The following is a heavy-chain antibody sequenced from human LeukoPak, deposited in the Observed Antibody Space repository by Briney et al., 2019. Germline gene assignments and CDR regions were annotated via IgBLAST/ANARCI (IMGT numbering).Heavy chain of an antibody. D-gene: IGHD3-22*01. CDR3: AREQWFRFDN. CDR1: GFRVVDYY. CDR2: VGNSDNHI. J-gene: IGHJ4*02. Sequence: GGSLRLSCAASGFRVVDYYTSWIRQAPGKGLEWVALVGNSDNHIDFVDSVKGRFTISRDDAKNSVYLQMNSLRVEDTAIYYCAREQWFRFDNWGQGALVTVS. V-gene: IGHV3-11*01.